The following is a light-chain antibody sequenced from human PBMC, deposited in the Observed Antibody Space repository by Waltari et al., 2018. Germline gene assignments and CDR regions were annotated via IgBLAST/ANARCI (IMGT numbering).Light chain of an antibody. CDR3: AAWDDSLSGWV. Sequence: QSVLTQSPSASGTPGQRVTASCSGSSSNIGDNFVYWFQQFPGTAPKLLIYRSSQRPSGVPDRFSASRSGTSASLTISGLRAEDDADYYCAAWDDSLSGWVFGGGTKVTVL. J-gene: IGLJ3*02. CDR2: RSS. CDR1: SSNIGDNF. V-gene: IGLV1-47*01.